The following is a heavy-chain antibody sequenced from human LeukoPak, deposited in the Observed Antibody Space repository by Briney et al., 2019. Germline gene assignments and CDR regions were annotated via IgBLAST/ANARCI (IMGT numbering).Heavy chain of an antibody. V-gene: IGHV3-74*01. D-gene: IGHD1-26*01. J-gene: IGHJ4*02. CDR3: ARSGSWDEFDY. CDR2: INTDGSST. CDR1: GFTFSSYW. Sequence: GGSLRLSCAASGFTFSSYWMHWVRQAPGKGLVWVSRINTDGSSTSYADSVKGRFTISRDNAKNTLYLQMNSLRAEDTAVYYCARSGSWDEFDYWGQGTLVTVSS.